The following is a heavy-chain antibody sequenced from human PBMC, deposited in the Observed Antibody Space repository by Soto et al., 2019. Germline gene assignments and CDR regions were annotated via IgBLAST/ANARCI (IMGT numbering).Heavy chain of an antibody. CDR3: ARWWSGSRQGFAP. CDR2: IYYSGST. Sequence: SETLSLTCTASGGSISSSSYYWGWIRQHPGKGLEWIGYIYYSGSTYYNPSLKSRVTISVDTSKNQFSLKLSSVTAADTAVYYCARWWSGSRQGFAPRGQGTLVTVSS. V-gene: IGHV4-31*03. CDR1: GGSISSSSYY. D-gene: IGHD3-3*01. J-gene: IGHJ5*02.